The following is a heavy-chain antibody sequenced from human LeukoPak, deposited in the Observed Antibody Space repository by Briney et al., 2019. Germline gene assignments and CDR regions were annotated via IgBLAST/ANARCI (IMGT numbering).Heavy chain of an antibody. CDR1: GYTFTSYY. CDR3: VRDYDISGPQKNFFDY. V-gene: IGHV1-46*01. D-gene: IGHD3-22*01. Sequence: ASVKVSCKASGYTFTSYYMHWVRQAPGQGLEWMGIINPSGGSTSYAQKFQGRVTMTRDMSTSTDYMELSSLRSEDTAVYYCVRDYDISGPQKNFFDYWGQGTLVTVSS. CDR2: INPSGGST. J-gene: IGHJ4*02.